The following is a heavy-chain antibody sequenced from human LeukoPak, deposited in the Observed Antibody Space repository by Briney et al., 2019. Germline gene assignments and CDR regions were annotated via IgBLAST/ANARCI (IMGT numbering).Heavy chain of an antibody. CDR2: ISGTFGST. CDR1: GFTFSSYA. CDR3: ATDPYTYYYDSSGYTFDY. Sequence: GGSLRLSCAASGFTFSSYAMTWVRQAPGKGLEWVSSISGTFGSTYYADSVKGRFTISRDHSKNTLYLQMNSLIAEDTAIYYCATDPYTYYYDSSGYTFDYWGQGTLLTVSS. D-gene: IGHD3-22*01. V-gene: IGHV3-23*01. J-gene: IGHJ4*02.